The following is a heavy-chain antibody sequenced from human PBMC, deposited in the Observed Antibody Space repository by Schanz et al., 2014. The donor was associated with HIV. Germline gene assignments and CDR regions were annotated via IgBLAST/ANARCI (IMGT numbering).Heavy chain of an antibody. CDR2: TSSDGTT. D-gene: IGHD3-22*01. J-gene: IGHJ6*02. CDR1: GFTFNKYW. V-gene: IGHV3-66*01. Sequence: VQLVESGGGVVQPGRSLRLSCAASGFTFNKYWMNWVRQTPGKGLEWVSFTSSDGTTYYADSVKGRFTISRDISRNTIYLQMNGLRDEDTAVYYCRAWLLGDRMDVWGQGTTVAVSS. CDR3: RAWLLGDRMDV.